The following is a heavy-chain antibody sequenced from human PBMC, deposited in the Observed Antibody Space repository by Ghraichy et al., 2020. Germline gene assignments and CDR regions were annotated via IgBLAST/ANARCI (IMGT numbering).Heavy chain of an antibody. V-gene: IGHV1-69*13. J-gene: IGHJ4*02. CDR3: ARQRKTGMNYFDY. D-gene: IGHD3-9*01. Sequence: PVKVSCKASGGTFSSYAISWVRQAPGQGLEWMGGIIPIFGTANYAQKFQGRVTITADESTSTAYMELSSLRSEDTAVYYCARQRKTGMNYFDYWGQGTLVTVSS. CDR2: IIPIFGTA. CDR1: GGTFSSYA.